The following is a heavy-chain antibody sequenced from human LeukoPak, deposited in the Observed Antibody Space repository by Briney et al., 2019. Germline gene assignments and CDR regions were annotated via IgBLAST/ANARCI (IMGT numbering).Heavy chain of an antibody. V-gene: IGHV3-48*01. D-gene: IGHD3-10*01. CDR1: GFTFSSYS. CDR3: AGGMGSGSYYNVGRYYYYMDV. Sequence: PGGSLRLSCAASGFTFSSYSMNWVRQAPGKGLEWVSYISSSSSTIYYADSVKGRFTISRDNAKNSLYLQMNSLRSEDTAVYYCAGGMGSGSYYNVGRYYYYMDVWGKGTTVTISS. CDR2: ISSSSSTI. J-gene: IGHJ6*03.